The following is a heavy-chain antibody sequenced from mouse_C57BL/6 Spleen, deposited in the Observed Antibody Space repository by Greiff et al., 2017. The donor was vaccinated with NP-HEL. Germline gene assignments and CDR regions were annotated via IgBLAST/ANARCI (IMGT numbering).Heavy chain of an antibody. V-gene: IGHV3-6*01. CDR2: ISYDGSN. CDR1: GYSITSGYY. CDR3: AKSYGNSYDYAMDY. Sequence: VQLKESGPGLVKPSQSLSLTCSVTGYSITSGYYWNWIRQFPGNKLEWMGYISYDGSNNYNPSLKNRISITRDTSKNQFFLKLNSVTTEDTATYYCAKSYGNSYDYAMDYWGQGTSVTVSS. D-gene: IGHD1-1*01. J-gene: IGHJ4*01.